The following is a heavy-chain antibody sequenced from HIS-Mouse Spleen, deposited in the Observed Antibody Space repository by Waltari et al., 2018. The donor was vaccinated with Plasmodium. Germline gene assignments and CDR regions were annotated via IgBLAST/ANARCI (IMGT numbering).Heavy chain of an antibody. CDR2: ISYDGSNT. J-gene: IGHJ4*02. Sequence: QVQLVESGGGVVQPGRSLRVSCAASGFTFSSYGVPWVRQAPGKGLVCVAVISYDGSNTYYADSVKGRFTISRDNSKNTLYLQMNSLRAEDTAVYYCAKDRRSSSWYVDYWGQGTLVTVSS. D-gene: IGHD6-13*01. CDR1: GFTFSSYG. V-gene: IGHV3-30*18. CDR3: AKDRRSSSWYVDY.